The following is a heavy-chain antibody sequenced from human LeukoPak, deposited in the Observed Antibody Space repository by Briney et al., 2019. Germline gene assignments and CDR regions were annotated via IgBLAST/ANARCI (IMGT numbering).Heavy chain of an antibody. J-gene: IGHJ4*02. CDR3: AKDNSPGGNSGRNY. D-gene: IGHD4-23*01. V-gene: IGHV3-23*01. Sequence: PGGSLRLSCAASGFTFSNYGLSWVRQAPGKGLEWVSAISGSGGSTYYADSVKGRFTISRDNSKNTLYLQMNSLRAEDTAVYYCAKDNSPGGNSGRNYWGQGTLVTVSS. CDR2: ISGSGGST. CDR1: GFTFSNYG.